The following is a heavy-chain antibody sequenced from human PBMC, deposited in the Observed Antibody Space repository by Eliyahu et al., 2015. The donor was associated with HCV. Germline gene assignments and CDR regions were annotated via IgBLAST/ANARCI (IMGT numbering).Heavy chain of an antibody. CDR1: GFTVSSNY. V-gene: IGHV3-66*01. D-gene: IGHD3-22*01. J-gene: IGHJ3*02. CDR2: IYSGGST. CDR3: ASNYYDSSGPTGGAFDI. Sequence: EVQLVESGGGLVQPGGSLRLSCAASGFTVSSNYMSWVRQAPGKGLEWVSVIYSGGSTYYADSVKGRFTISRDNSKNTLYLQMNSLRAEDTAVYYCASNYYDSSGPTGGAFDIWGQGTMVTVSS.